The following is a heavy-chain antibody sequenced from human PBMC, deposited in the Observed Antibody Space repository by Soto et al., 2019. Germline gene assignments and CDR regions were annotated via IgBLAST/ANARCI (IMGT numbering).Heavy chain of an antibody. CDR3: AKVYQGYAYYFDY. V-gene: IGHV3-30*18. J-gene: IGHJ4*02. D-gene: IGHD2-15*01. Sequence: QVQLVESGGVVVQPGRSLRLSCAASGFTFSSYGMHWVRQAPGKWLEWVAVISYDGSNKYYADSGKGRFTISRDNSKNTLYLQMNTLRAEDTAVYYCAKVYQGYAYYFDYWGQGTLVTVSS. CDR1: GFTFSSYG. CDR2: ISYDGSNK.